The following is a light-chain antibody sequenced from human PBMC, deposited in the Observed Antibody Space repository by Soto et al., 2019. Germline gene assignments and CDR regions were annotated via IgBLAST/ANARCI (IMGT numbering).Light chain of an antibody. CDR2: DAS. V-gene: IGKV3-11*01. Sequence: EIVLTQSPATLSLSPGERATLSCRASQSVSSYLAWYQQKPGQAPSLLIYDASTRATGIQARFSGSGSGTDFSLTISSLEPEDFAVYYCQQRSNWPPGAFGPGTKVDIK. J-gene: IGKJ3*01. CDR3: QQRSNWPPGA. CDR1: QSVSSY.